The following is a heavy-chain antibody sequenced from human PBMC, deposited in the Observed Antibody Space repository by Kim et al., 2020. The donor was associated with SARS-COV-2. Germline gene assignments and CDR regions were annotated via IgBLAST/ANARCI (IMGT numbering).Heavy chain of an antibody. V-gene: IGHV4-31*03. D-gene: IGHD3-3*01. J-gene: IGHJ4*02. CDR2: IYYSGST. CDR3: ARASSTTIFGVVIIGHFDY. CDR1: GGSISSGGHY. Sequence: SETLSLTCTVSGGSISSGGHYWSWIRQHPGNGLEWIGYIYYSGSTYYNPSLKSRVTISVDTSENQFSLKLSSVTAADTAVYYCARASSTTIFGVVIIGHFDYWGQGTLVTVSS.